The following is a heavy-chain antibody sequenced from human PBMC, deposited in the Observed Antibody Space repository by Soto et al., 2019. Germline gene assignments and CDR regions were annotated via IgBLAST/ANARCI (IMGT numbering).Heavy chain of an antibody. V-gene: IGHV4-34*01. Sequence: QVQLQQWGAGLLNPSETLSLTCAVYGGSFSGYYWSWIRQPPGKGLEWIGEINDSGSTHDNPSLTSRVAISVDTSKNQFSLMLSSVTAADTAVYYCARGSLGWYFDLWGRGTLVTVSS. CDR2: INDSGST. J-gene: IGHJ2*01. CDR3: ARGSLGWYFDL. CDR1: GGSFSGYY.